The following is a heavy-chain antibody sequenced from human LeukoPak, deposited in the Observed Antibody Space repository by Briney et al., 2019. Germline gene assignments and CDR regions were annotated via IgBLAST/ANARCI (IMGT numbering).Heavy chain of an antibody. CDR1: GGSFNGYY. CDR3: ARGPTISETGYFDF. J-gene: IGHJ4*03. V-gene: IGHV4-34*01. D-gene: IGHD1-1*01. Sequence: SETLSLTCSVYGGSFNGYYWSWIRQPPGKGLEWIGEINHSGTTNYNPSLKSRVTMSLDTSKNQFSLKVRSLSAADTAVYYCARGPTISETGYFDFWGQGTLVTVSS. CDR2: INHSGTT.